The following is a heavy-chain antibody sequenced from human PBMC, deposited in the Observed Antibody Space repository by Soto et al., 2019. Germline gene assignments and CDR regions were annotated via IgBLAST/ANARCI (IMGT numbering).Heavy chain of an antibody. CDR3: AKVNVPYGDSLGYYYGMDV. CDR1: GGSISSGGYY. CDR2: IYYSGST. V-gene: IGHV4-31*03. Sequence: PSETLSLTCTVSGGSISSGGYYWSWIRQHPGKGLEWIGYIYYSGSTYYNPSLKSRVTISVDRSKNQFSLKLSSVTAADTAVYYCAKVNVPYGDSLGYYYGMDVWGQGTTITVSS. D-gene: IGHD4-17*01. J-gene: IGHJ6*02.